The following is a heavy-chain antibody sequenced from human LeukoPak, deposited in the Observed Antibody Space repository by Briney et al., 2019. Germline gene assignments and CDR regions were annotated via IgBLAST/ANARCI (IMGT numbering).Heavy chain of an antibody. Sequence: SEALSLTCTVSGDSISSSSYYWGWIRQPPGKGLEWIGSIYYSGSTYYNPSLKSRVTISVDTSKNQFSLKLSSVTAADTAVYYCARGTYYYDSSGYPPTFDYWGQGTLVTVSS. V-gene: IGHV4-39*07. D-gene: IGHD3-22*01. CDR3: ARGTYYYDSSGYPPTFDY. CDR2: IYYSGST. J-gene: IGHJ4*02. CDR1: GDSISSSSYY.